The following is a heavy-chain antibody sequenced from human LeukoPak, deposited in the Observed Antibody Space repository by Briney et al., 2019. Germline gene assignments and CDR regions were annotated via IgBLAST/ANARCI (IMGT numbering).Heavy chain of an antibody. J-gene: IGHJ4*02. Sequence: ASVKVSCKASGYTFTNYAVNWVRQAPGQGLEWMGWINTNTGNPTYAQGFTGRFVFSLDTSVSTAYLQISSLKAEDTAVYLCARAGYSSSWYLAPYYLDYWGQGTLVTVSS. CDR3: ARAGYSSSWYLAPYYLDY. V-gene: IGHV7-4-1*02. CDR1: GYTFTNYA. CDR2: INTNTGNP. D-gene: IGHD6-13*01.